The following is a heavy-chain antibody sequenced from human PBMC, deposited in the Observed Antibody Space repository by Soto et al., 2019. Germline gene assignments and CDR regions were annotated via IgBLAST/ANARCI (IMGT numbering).Heavy chain of an antibody. Sequence: LRLSCAASGFTFSSYGMNWVRQAPGKGLEWVSALSGSGDTTYYADSVRGRFSISRDNSKNTLYLQMSSLRGEDTAVYYCAKGTQFLYYCAMDVWGQGTTVTVSS. CDR2: LSGSGDTT. CDR3: AKGTQFLYYCAMDV. V-gene: IGHV3-23*01. CDR1: GFTFSSYG. J-gene: IGHJ6*02.